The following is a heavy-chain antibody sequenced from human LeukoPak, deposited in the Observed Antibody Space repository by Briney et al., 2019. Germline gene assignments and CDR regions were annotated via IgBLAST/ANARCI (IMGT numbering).Heavy chain of an antibody. V-gene: IGHV4-59*08. CDR3: ARIAARRYFDY. CDR1: GGSISSYY. J-gene: IGHJ4*02. D-gene: IGHD6-6*01. Sequence: PSETLSLTCTVSGGSISSYYWSWIRQPPGKGLEWIGYIYYSGSTNYNPSLKSRVTISVDTSKNQFSLKLSSVTAADTAVYYCARIAARRYFDYWGQGTLVTVSS. CDR2: IYYSGST.